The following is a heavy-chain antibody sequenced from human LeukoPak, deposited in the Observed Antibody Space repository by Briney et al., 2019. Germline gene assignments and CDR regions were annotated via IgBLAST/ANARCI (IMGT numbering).Heavy chain of an antibody. Sequence: GGSLRLSCAASGFTFSSYAMSWVRQAPGKGLEWVAVISYDGSNKYYADSVKGRFTISRDNSKNTLYLQMNSLRAEDTAVYYCAKVISGYEEIDYWGQGTLVTVSS. V-gene: IGHV3-30*18. J-gene: IGHJ4*02. CDR1: GFTFSSYA. D-gene: IGHD5-12*01. CDR3: AKVISGYEEIDY. CDR2: ISYDGSNK.